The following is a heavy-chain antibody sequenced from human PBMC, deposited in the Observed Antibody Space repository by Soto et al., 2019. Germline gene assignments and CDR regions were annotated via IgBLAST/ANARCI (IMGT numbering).Heavy chain of an antibody. J-gene: IGHJ5*02. Sequence: ETLSLTCTVSGYSISSGYHWAWIRQPPGKGLEWLGSVHYSGNTYYNPSLKSRLTISVDKSKNQFSLNLSSVTAADTAVYYCARQDRVAAEGRWFDPWGQGTLVTVSS. V-gene: IGHV4-38-2*02. D-gene: IGHD3-10*01. CDR3: ARQDRVAAEGRWFDP. CDR1: GYSISSGYH. CDR2: VHYSGNT.